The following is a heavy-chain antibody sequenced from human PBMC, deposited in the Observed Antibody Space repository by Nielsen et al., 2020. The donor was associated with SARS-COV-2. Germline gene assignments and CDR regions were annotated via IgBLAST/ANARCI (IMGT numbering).Heavy chain of an antibody. CDR2: ISVYNGNT. J-gene: IGHJ3*02. V-gene: IGHV1-18*01. Sequence: ASVKVSCKATGYTFTNYGFSWVRQAPGQGLEWMGWISVYNGNTNYAQNLQGRVTMTTDTSTNTSYMELRSLRSDDTAVYYCARDRDRGGGAFDIWGQGTMVTVSS. D-gene: IGHD3-22*01. CDR1: GYTFTNYG. CDR3: ARDRDRGGGAFDI.